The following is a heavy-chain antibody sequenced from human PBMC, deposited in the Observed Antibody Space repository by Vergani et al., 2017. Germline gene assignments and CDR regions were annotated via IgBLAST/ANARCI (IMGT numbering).Heavy chain of an antibody. Sequence: QVQLVQSGAEVKKPGSSVKVSCKASGGTFSSYAISWVRQAPGQGLEWMGGIIPIFGTANYAQKFQGRVTITADESTSTAYMELSSLRSEDTAVYYCARGPNPYDFWSGQTPFVNYYYYMDVWGKGTTVTVSS. J-gene: IGHJ6*03. V-gene: IGHV1-69*01. D-gene: IGHD3-3*01. CDR1: GGTFSSYA. CDR2: IIPIFGTA. CDR3: ARGPNPYDFWSGQTPFVNYYYYMDV.